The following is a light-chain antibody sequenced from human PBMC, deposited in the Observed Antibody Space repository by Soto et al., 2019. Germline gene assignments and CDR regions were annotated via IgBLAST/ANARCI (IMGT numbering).Light chain of an antibody. Sequence: DIQMTQSPSSLSASVGDRVTITCQASQDISNYLNWYQQKPGKAPKLLIYDASNLETGVPSRFSGSGYGTDFTFTISSLQPEDIATYYCQQYDNLPFYTFGQGTKLEIK. CDR1: QDISNY. V-gene: IGKV1-33*01. CDR3: QQYDNLPFYT. CDR2: DAS. J-gene: IGKJ2*01.